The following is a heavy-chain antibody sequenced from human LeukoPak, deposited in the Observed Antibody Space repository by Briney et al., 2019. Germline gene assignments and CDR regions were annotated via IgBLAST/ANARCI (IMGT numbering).Heavy chain of an antibody. CDR2: ISSSGSTI. J-gene: IGHJ4*02. D-gene: IGHD1-1*01. Sequence: GGSLRLSCAASGFTFSSYEMNWVRQAPGKGLEWVSYISSSGSTIYYADSVKGRFTISRDNSKNTLYLQMNSLRAEDTAVYYCAKDYNWNDYWGQGTLVTVSS. CDR1: GFTFSSYE. V-gene: IGHV3-48*03. CDR3: AKDYNWNDY.